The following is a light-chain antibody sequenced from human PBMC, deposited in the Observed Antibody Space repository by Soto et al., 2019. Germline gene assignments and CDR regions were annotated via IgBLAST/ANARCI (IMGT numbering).Light chain of an antibody. Sequence: DIVMTQSPLSLPVTPGEPASISCRSSQSLLHSNGYNYLDWYLQKPGQSPQLLIYLGSNRASGVPDRFSGSGSGTEFTLKISRVEAEDVGVYYCMQALQPLTFGPGTKVDIK. CDR2: LGS. CDR3: MQALQPLT. V-gene: IGKV2-28*01. J-gene: IGKJ3*01. CDR1: QSLLHSNGYNY.